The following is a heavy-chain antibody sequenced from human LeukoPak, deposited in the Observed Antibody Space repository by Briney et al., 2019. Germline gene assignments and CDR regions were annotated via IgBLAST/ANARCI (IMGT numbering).Heavy chain of an antibody. D-gene: IGHD3-10*01. CDR2: IKQDGSEK. CDR3: ARVSMVRGVALDY. V-gene: IGHV3-7*01. CDR1: GFTFSSYW. J-gene: IGHJ4*02. Sequence: GGSLRLSCAASGFTFSSYWMSWVRQAPGKGPEWVANIKQDGSEKYYVDSVKGRFTISRDNAKNSLYLQMNSLRAEDTAVYYCARVSMVRGVALDYWGQGTLVTVSS.